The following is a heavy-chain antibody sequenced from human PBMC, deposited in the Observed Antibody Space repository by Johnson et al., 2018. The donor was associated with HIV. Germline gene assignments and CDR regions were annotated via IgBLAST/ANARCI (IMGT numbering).Heavy chain of an antibody. V-gene: IGHV3-30-3*01. Sequence: QVQVVESGGGVVQPGRSLRLSCAASGFTFSSYAMHWVRQAPGKGLEWVAVISDDGNNKYYADSVKGRFTISRDNSKNTLYLQMNSLKTEDTAVYYCTTDLAAVGSGAFDIWGQGTMVTVSS. CDR2: ISDDGNNK. CDR1: GFTFSSYA. D-gene: IGHD6-13*01. CDR3: TTDLAAVGSGAFDI. J-gene: IGHJ3*02.